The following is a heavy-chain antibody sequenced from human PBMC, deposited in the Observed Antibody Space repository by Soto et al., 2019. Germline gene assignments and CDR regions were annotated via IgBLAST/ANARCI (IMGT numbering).Heavy chain of an antibody. CDR1: GYNFTNHW. V-gene: IGHV5-51*01. J-gene: IGHJ6*02. Sequence: PGESLKISCKASGYNFTNHWIAWVRQMPGRGLEWMGIFYRADSDSTYSPSFEGQVTISADKSINTAYLQWSSLKASDTAIYYCARGIAAAGSPGYYYYGMDVWGQGTTVTV. CDR2: FYRADSDS. D-gene: IGHD6-13*01. CDR3: ARGIAAAGSPGYYYYGMDV.